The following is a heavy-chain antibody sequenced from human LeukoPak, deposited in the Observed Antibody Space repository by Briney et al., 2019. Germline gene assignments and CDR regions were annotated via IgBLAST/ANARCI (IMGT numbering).Heavy chain of an antibody. CDR3: ARDIEMATIYDY. CDR1: GDSVSSNSAA. V-gene: IGHV6-1*01. D-gene: IGHD5-24*01. CDR2: TYYNYKWYN. J-gene: IGHJ4*02. Sequence: SQTLSLTCAISGDSVSSNSAAWNSIRQSPTRGLEWLGRTYYNYKWYNDYAVSVKSRITITPDTSKNQFSLQLNSVTPEDTTVYYCARDIEMATIYDYWGQGTLVTVSS.